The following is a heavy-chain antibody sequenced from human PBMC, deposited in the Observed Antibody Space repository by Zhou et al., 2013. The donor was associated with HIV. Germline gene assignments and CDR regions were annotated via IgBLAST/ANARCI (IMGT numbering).Heavy chain of an antibody. CDR3: ARDLTAEYASSTFDF. D-gene: IGHD6-6*01. Sequence: QVQLMQSGAEVKKPGSSVRVSCKASGGTFTNYAVTWVRQAPGQGLEWMGRLIPLVNRTDYAQKFQGRITITADKSTNTAYMTLSSLRSEDTALYFCARDLTAEYASSTFDFWGQGTLVTVSS. CDR1: GGTFTNYA. V-gene: IGHV1-69*04. CDR2: LIPLVNRT. J-gene: IGHJ4*02.